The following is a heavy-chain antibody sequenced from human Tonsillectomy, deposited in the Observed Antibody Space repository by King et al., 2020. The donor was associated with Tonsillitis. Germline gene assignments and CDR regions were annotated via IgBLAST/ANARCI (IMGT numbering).Heavy chain of an antibody. CDR2: INHSGST. J-gene: IGHJ5*02. Sequence: VQLQQWGAGLLKPSEPLSLTCAVYGGSFSGYYWSWIRQPPGKGLEWIGEINHSGSTNYNPSLKSRVTISVDTSKNQFSLKLSSVTAADTAVYYCARERFGGWFDPWGQGTLVTVSS. CDR3: ARERFGGWFDP. CDR1: GGSFSGYY. V-gene: IGHV4-34*01. D-gene: IGHD3-16*01.